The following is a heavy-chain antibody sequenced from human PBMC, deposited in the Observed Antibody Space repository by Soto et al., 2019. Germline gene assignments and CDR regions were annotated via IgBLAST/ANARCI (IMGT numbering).Heavy chain of an antibody. V-gene: IGHV3-21*01. Sequence: EVQLVESGGGLVKPGGSLRLSCAASGFTFSSYSMNWVRQAPGKGLEWVSSISSSSSYIYYADSVKGRFTISRDNAKNSLYLQMNSLRAEDTAVYYCARDIAAAGTKRWTGYYYYYGMDVWGQGITVTVSS. CDR1: GFTFSSYS. J-gene: IGHJ6*02. CDR2: ISSSSSYI. D-gene: IGHD6-13*01. CDR3: ARDIAAAGTKRWTGYYYYYGMDV.